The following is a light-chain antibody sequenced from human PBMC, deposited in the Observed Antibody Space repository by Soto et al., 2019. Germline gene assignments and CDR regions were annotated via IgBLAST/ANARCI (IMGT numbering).Light chain of an antibody. Sequence: EIVLTQSPGTLSLSPGERATLSCRASQSFTTTSLAWYQQKPGQAPRLLISGASRRAAGSPDRFSGSGSGTDFTLSSSRREPVDIAVYYCQQYYSSSWTFGQGTRVEIK. J-gene: IGKJ1*01. CDR1: QSFTTTS. CDR2: GAS. V-gene: IGKV3-20*01. CDR3: QQYYSSSWT.